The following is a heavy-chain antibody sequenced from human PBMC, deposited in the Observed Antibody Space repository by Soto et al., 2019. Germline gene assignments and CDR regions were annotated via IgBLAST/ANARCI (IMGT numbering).Heavy chain of an antibody. D-gene: IGHD3-22*01. Sequence: SETLSLTCTVSGGSIRSRNYYWGWIRQPPGKGLEWIGTIHYSGSTYYNPSLKSRVTISVDTSKNQFSLKLSSVTAADTAVYYCARHLDDSSGYYLPYFDYWGQGTLVTVSS. CDR2: IHYSGST. CDR3: ARHLDDSSGYYLPYFDY. CDR1: GGSIRSRNYY. V-gene: IGHV4-39*01. J-gene: IGHJ4*02.